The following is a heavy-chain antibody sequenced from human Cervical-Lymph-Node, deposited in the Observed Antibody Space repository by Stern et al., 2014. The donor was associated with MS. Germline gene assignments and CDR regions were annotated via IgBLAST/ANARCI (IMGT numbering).Heavy chain of an antibody. CDR3: ARDMTTVTALDY. CDR1: GFTFSKYG. D-gene: IGHD4-17*01. V-gene: IGHV3-30*03. CDR2: ISYNGNLK. Sequence: VHLVESGGGAVQPGRSLRLSCVVSGFTFSKYGMHWVRQAPGKGLEWGAIISYNGNLKYYADAVKGRFTISRDNSKATLYLEMNSLRGEDTAVYFCARDMTTVTALDYWGQGTPVTVSS. J-gene: IGHJ4*02.